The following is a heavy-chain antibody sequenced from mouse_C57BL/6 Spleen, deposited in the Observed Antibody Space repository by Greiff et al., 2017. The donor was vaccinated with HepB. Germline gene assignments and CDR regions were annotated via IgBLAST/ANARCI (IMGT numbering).Heavy chain of an antibody. CDR3: ARLAYYGSSPYWYFDV. J-gene: IGHJ1*03. CDR2: IYPGDGDT. Sequence: VQLQQSGAELVKPGASVKISCKASGYAFSSYWMNWVKQRPGKGLEWIGQIYPGDGDTNYNGKFKGKATLTADKSSSTAYMQLSSLTSEDSAVYFCARLAYYGSSPYWYFDVWGTGTTVTVSS. V-gene: IGHV1-80*01. CDR1: GYAFSSYW. D-gene: IGHD1-1*01.